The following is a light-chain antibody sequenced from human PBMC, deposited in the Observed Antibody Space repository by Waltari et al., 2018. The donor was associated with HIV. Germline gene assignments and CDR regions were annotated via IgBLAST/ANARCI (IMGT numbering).Light chain of an antibody. Sequence: EIVMTQSPATLSASPGERATLSCRASQGITYSRLDWYQQKTGQAPRLLIYGASTRATGIPARFSGSESGTEFTLTISSLQSEDFAVYFCQQYDQYPRTFGQGTKVETK. CDR3: QQYDQYPRT. CDR2: GAS. CDR1: QGITYSR. J-gene: IGKJ1*01. V-gene: IGKV3D-15*01.